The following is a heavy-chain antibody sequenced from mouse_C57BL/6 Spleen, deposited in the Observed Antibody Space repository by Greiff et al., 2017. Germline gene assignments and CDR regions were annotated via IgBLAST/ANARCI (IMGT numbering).Heavy chain of an antibody. CDR3: ARDLMVTTVVATSPHWYFGV. CDR2: IRYDGSN. J-gene: IGHJ1*03. Sequence: EVKLMESGPGLVKPSQSLSLTCSVTGYSITSGYYWNWIRQFPGNKLELMGYIRYDGSNNYNPSLNNRISITRDTSKNQFFLKLNSVTTEDTATSCCARDLMVTTVVATSPHWYFGVWGTGTTVTVSS. CDR1: GYSITSGYY. D-gene: IGHD1-1*01. V-gene: IGHV3-6*01.